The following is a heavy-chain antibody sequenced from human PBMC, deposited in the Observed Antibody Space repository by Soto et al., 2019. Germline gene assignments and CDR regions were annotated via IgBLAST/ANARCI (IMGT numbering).Heavy chain of an antibody. Sequence: EVQLLESGGGWVQPGGSLRLSCAASGFTFSSYAMSWVRQAPGKGLEWVSGISVSGDSTYYAGSVKGRFTISRDNSKSTLYLQMNSLRAEDTAVYYCAKIFRYGDPEYWGQGALVTVSS. J-gene: IGHJ4*02. CDR1: GFTFSSYA. D-gene: IGHD2-21*02. CDR2: ISVSGDST. V-gene: IGHV3-23*01. CDR3: AKIFRYGDPEY.